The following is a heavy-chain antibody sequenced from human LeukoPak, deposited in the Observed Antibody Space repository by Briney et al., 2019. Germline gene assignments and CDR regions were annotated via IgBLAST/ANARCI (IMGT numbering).Heavy chain of an antibody. Sequence: SETLSLTCTVSGGSISSYYWSWIRQPAGKGLEWIGRITTSGSTSYNPSLRSRVTISVDTSKNHFSLELSSVTAADTAVYYCARDHIRYSSTSVSTFDIWGQGTMVTVSS. CDR3: ARDHIRYSSTSVSTFDI. D-gene: IGHD6-13*01. V-gene: IGHV4-4*07. CDR2: ITTSGST. CDR1: GGSISSYY. J-gene: IGHJ3*02.